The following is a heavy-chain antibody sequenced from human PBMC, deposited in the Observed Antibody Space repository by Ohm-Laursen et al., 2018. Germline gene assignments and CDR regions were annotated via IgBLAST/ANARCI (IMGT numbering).Heavy chain of an antibody. D-gene: IGHD3-9*01. Sequence: SLRLSCTASGFTFSSYDMSWVRQAPGKGLEWVSAISGSGGSTYYADSVKGRFTISRDNSKNTLYLQMNSLRAEDTAVYYCAKSRVDSYYYYGMDVWGQGTTVTVSS. J-gene: IGHJ6*02. CDR2: ISGSGGST. V-gene: IGHV3-23*01. CDR1: GFTFSSYD. CDR3: AKSRVDSYYYYGMDV.